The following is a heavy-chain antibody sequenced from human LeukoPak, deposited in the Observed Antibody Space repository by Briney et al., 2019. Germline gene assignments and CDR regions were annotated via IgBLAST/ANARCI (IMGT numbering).Heavy chain of an antibody. V-gene: IGHV3-23*01. D-gene: IGHD6-6*01. CDR3: AKAPREQLIRGYYFDS. Sequence: GGSLRLSCAASGFTFSNYAMNWVRQAPGKGLEWVSAISGSGGSTYYADSVKGRFTISRDNSKNTLFLQMNSLRAEDTAIYYCAKAPREQLIRGYYFDSWGQGTLVTVSS. CDR1: GFTFSNYA. CDR2: ISGSGGST. J-gene: IGHJ4*02.